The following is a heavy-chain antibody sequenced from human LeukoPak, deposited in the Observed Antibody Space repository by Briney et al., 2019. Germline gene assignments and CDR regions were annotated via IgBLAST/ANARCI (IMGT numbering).Heavy chain of an antibody. Sequence: PGGSVRLSCAASGFTFSSYSMNWVRQAPGKGLEWVSFISSSSSSIYYADSVKGRFTISRDNAKNLLYLQMTSLRAEDTAVYFCARAHGSSRVFDAFDIWGQGTMVTVSS. CDR2: ISSSSSSI. D-gene: IGHD6-6*01. V-gene: IGHV3-21*06. J-gene: IGHJ3*02. CDR1: GFTFSSYS. CDR3: ARAHGSSRVFDAFDI.